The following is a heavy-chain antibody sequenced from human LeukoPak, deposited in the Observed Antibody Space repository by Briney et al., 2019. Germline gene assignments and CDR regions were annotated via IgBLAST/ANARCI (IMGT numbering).Heavy chain of an antibody. CDR3: ARDLIVVVPAATDYDAFDI. CDR1: GFTFSDYY. V-gene: IGHV3-11*01. J-gene: IGHJ3*02. Sequence: GGSLRLSCAASGFTFSDYYMSWIRQAPGKGLEWVSYISSSGSTICYADSVKGRFTISRDNAKNSLYLQMNSLRAEDTAVYYCARDLIVVVPAATDYDAFDIWGQGTMVTVSS. CDR2: ISSSGSTI. D-gene: IGHD2-2*01.